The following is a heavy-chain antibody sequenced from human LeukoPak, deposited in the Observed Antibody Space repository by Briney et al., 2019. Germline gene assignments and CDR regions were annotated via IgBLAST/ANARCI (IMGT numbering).Heavy chain of an antibody. J-gene: IGHJ4*02. CDR3: ARGDSSGWLQNGFDY. V-gene: IGHV1-46*01. CDR2: INPSGGST. Sequence: ASVKVSCKASGYTFTSYYMHWVRQAPGQGLEWMGIINPSGGSTSYAQKFQGRVTMTRDTSTSTVYMELSSLRSEDTAVYYCARGDSSGWLQNGFDYWGQGTLVTVSS. CDR1: GYTFTSYY. D-gene: IGHD6-19*01.